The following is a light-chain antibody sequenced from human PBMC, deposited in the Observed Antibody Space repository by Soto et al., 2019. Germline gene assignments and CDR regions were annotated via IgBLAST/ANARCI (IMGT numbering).Light chain of an antibody. V-gene: IGLV2-14*01. CDR1: SSDVGRFNY. CDR3: SSFVGTSILVV. CDR2: DVT. Sequence: QSALTQPASVSGSPGQSITISCTGTSSDVGRFNYVSWYQQHPGNPPKLIIFDVTRRPSGVSTRFSGSKSGNAASLTISGLQAEDEATYYCSSFVGTSILVVFGGGTKLTVL. J-gene: IGLJ2*01.